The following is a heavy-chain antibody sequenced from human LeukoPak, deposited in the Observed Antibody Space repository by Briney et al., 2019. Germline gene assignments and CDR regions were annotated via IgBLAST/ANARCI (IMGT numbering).Heavy chain of an antibody. CDR3: TKPLNDAFDI. Sequence: EWMVIINPSGGSTRYAQKFQGRLTMTRDTSTSTVYMELSSLRSEDTAVYYCTKPLNDAFDIWGQGTMVTVSS. CDR2: INPSGGST. D-gene: IGHD4/OR15-4a*01. V-gene: IGHV1-46*01. J-gene: IGHJ3*02.